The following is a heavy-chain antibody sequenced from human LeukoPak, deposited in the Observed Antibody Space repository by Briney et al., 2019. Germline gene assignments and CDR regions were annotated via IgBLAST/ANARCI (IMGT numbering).Heavy chain of an antibody. D-gene: IGHD6-6*01. J-gene: IGHJ6*03. CDR3: ASIAARPPTYYYYMDV. CDR2: IYYSGST. Sequence: PSETLSLXCTVSGGSNSSYYWSWIRQPPGKGLESIGYIYYSGSTNYNPSLKSRVTISVDTSKNQFSLKLSSVTAADTAVYYCASIAARPPTYYYYMDVWGKGTTVTVSS. V-gene: IGHV4-59*01. CDR1: GGSNSSYY.